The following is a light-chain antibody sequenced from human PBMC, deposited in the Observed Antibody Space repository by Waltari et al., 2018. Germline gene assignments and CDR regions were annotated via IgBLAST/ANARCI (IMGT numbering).Light chain of an antibody. V-gene: IGLV10-54*04. J-gene: IGLJ1*01. CDR2: RNT. Sequence: QAGLTQPPSVSKGLRQTATLTCTGNSNNVGNQGAACLQQHQGHPPKLLSYRNTNRPSGISERFSASRSGNTASLTITGLQPEDEADYYCSAWDISLTAHVFGSGTKVTIL. CDR1: SNNVGNQG. CDR3: SAWDISLTAHV.